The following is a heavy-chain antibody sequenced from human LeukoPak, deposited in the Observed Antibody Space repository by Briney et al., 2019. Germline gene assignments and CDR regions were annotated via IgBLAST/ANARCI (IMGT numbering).Heavy chain of an antibody. CDR2: IDSSSSHI. D-gene: IGHD5-24*01. V-gene: IGHV3-21*01. CDR1: GFKFSSFS. J-gene: IGHJ4*02. CDR3: ARDFRTQLDGYSPPYHFDY. Sequence: GGSLRLSCTASGFKFSSFSMNWARQAPGKGLEWVSSIDSSSSHIYHADSMEGRFTISRDNAKNSLFLQMNSLRAEDTAVYYCARDFRTQLDGYSPPYHFDYWGQGALVTVSS.